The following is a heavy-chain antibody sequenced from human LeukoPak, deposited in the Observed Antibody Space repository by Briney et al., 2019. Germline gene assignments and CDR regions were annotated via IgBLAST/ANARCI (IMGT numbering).Heavy chain of an antibody. V-gene: IGHV3-64D*09. D-gene: IGHD2-15*01. Sequence: GGSLRLSCSASGFPFSSYAMHWVPQAPGKALEYVSAISDSGGSTYYADSVKGRFPISRDNSKYTLYLQMSSLRAEDTAVYFCVRGYSFGPYGMDVWGQGTTVTVSS. CDR3: VRGYSFGPYGMDV. J-gene: IGHJ6*02. CDR2: ISDSGGST. CDR1: GFPFSSYA.